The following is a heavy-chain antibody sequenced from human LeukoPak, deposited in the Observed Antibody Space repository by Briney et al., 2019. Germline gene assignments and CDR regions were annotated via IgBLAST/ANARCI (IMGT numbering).Heavy chain of an antibody. J-gene: IGHJ6*03. CDR2: INWNGGST. CDR1: GFTFDDYG. D-gene: IGHD3-3*01. CDR3: ARALMYDFWSGYV. Sequence: GGSLTLSCAASGFTFDDYGMSWVRHAPGKGLEWVSGINWNGGSTVYADSVKGRFTISRESAKNSLYLQMNSLRAEDTALYYCARALMYDFWSGYVWGKGTTVTVSS. V-gene: IGHV3-20*04.